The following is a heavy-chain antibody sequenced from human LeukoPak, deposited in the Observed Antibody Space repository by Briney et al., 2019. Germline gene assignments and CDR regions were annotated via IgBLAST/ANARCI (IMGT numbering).Heavy chain of an antibody. CDR2: ITSSGSPI. CDR3: AREGQRSSSWLY. CDR1: GFTFSRYE. V-gene: IGHV3-48*03. J-gene: IGHJ4*02. Sequence: PGGSLRLSCAASGFTFSRYEMNWVRQAPGKELEWVSYITSSGSPIFYADSVKGRFTVSRDNAKNSLYLQMNSLRAEDTAVYYCAREGQRSSSWLYWGQGTLVTVSS. D-gene: IGHD6-13*01.